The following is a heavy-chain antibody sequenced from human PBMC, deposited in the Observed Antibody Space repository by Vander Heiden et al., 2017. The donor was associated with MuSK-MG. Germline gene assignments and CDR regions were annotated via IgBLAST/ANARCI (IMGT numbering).Heavy chain of an antibody. V-gene: IGHV1-46*03. J-gene: IGHJ6*02. CDR1: GYTFTSYY. Sequence: QVQLVQSGAEVKKPGASVKVSCKASGYTFTSYYMHWVRQAPGQGLEWMGIINPSGGSTSYAQKFQGRVTMPRDTSTSTVYMELSSLRSEDTAVYYCASGGELPKGYYYYGMDVWGQGTTVTVSS. CDR2: INPSGGST. CDR3: ASGGELPKGYYYYGMDV. D-gene: IGHD1-26*01.